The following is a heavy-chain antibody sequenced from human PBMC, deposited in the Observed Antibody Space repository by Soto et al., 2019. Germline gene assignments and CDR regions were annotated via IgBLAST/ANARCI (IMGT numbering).Heavy chain of an antibody. CDR3: AKDISGSNWFDP. D-gene: IGHD1-26*01. Sequence: PGGSLRLSCAASGFTFDDYAMHWVRQAPGKGLEWVSGISWNSGSIGYADSVKGRFTISRDNAKNSLYLRMNSLRAEDTALYYCAKDISGSNWFDPWGQGTLVTVSS. V-gene: IGHV3-9*01. J-gene: IGHJ5*02. CDR1: GFTFDDYA. CDR2: ISWNSGSI.